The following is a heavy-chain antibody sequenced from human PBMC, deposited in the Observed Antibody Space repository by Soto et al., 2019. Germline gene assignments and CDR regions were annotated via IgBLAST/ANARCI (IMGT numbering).Heavy chain of an antibody. CDR2: IDPSDSYT. J-gene: IGHJ6*02. CDR1: GYSFTSYW. V-gene: IGHV5-10-1*01. CDR3: ARPGDYGGFGYYYYGMDV. D-gene: IGHD4-17*01. Sequence: GESLKISCKGSGYSFTSYWISWVRQMPGKGLEWMGRIDPSDSYTNYSPSFQGHVTISADKSISTAYLQWSSLKASDTAMYYCARPGDYGGFGYYYYGMDVWGQGTTVTVSS.